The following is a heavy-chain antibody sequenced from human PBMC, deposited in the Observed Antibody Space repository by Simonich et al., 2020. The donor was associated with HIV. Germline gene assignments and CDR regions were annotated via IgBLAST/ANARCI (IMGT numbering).Heavy chain of an antibody. CDR3: ARDKRIEFSNAWYSDGFDV. D-gene: IGHD2-21*02. J-gene: IGHJ3*01. CDR2: VDPEDGET. Sequence: EVQLVQSGAEVKKPRESLKISCKASGYSFTSYWIGWVRQMPGKGLEWMGFVDPEDGETRYAEKFQGRVTITADTSTDTVYMDLSSLTSEDTAVYYCARDKRIEFSNAWYSDGFDVWGQGTMVTFSS. CDR1: GYSFTSYW. V-gene: IGHV1-69-2*01.